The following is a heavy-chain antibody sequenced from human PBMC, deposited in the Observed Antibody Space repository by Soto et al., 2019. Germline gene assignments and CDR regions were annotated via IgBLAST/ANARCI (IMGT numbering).Heavy chain of an antibody. CDR3: ARDRKDGYTFSL. CDR1: GFTISSSW. J-gene: IGHJ4*02. CDR2: LNSDESST. Sequence: GGYLSLSCAASGFTISSSWMHWVRQAPGEGLVWVSRLNSDESSTDYADSVKGRFNISRDNAKNSQYLLMSRHRAEHTAVYYCARDRKDGYTFSLWGQARLV. D-gene: IGHD5-12*01. V-gene: IGHV3-74*01.